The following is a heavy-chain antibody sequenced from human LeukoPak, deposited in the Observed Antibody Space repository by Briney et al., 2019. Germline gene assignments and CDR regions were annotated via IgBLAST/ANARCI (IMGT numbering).Heavy chain of an antibody. CDR2: INHSEST. CDR1: GESFSGYY. V-gene: IGHV4-34*01. Sequence: SETLSLTCAVYGESFSGYYWSWIRQPPGKGLEWIGEINHSESTNYNPSLKSRVTISVDTSKNQFSLKLSPVTAADTAVYYCARRSRSGWYVCFDYWGQGTLVTVSS. CDR3: ARRSRSGWYVCFDY. D-gene: IGHD6-19*01. J-gene: IGHJ4*02.